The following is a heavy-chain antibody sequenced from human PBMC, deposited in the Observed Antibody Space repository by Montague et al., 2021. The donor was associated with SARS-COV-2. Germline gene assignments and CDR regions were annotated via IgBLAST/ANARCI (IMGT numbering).Heavy chain of an antibody. D-gene: IGHD6-13*01. CDR1: GFTFSSYS. CDR2: ISSSSSYI. CDR3: ARDFIAATGTCDH. Sequence: SLRLSCAASGFTFSSYSMNWVRQAPGKGLEWVSSISSSSSYIYYADSVKGRFTISRDNAKNSLYLQMNSLRAEDTAVYYCARDFIAATGTCDHWGQGTLVTVSS. V-gene: IGHV3-21*01. J-gene: IGHJ4*02.